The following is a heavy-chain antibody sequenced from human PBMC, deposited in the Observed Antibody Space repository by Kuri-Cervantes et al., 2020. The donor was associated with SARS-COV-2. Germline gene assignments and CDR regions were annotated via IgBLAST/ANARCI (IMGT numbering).Heavy chain of an antibody. V-gene: IGHV4-38-2*02. CDR1: GYSISSGYY. J-gene: IGHJ3*02. CDR2: IYHSGST. CDR3: ARDLREDAFDI. Sequence: GSLRLSCTVSGYSISSGYYWGWIRQPPGKGPEWIGSIYHSGSTYYNPSLKSRVTISVDTSKNQFSLKLSSVTAADTAVYYCARDLREDAFDIWSQGTMVTVSS.